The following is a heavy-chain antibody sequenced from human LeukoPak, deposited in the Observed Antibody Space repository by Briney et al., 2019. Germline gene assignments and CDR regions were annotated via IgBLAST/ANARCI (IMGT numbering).Heavy chain of an antibody. CDR3: ATSWGSGWYDIDY. V-gene: IGHV3-30-3*01. D-gene: IGHD6-19*01. CDR2: ISYGGSNK. CDR1: GFTFSSYA. Sequence: GGSLRLSCAASGFTFSSYAMHWVRQAPGKGLEWVAVISYGGSNKYYADSVKGRFTISRDNSKNTLYLQMNSLRAEDTAVYYCATSWGSGWYDIDYWGQGTLVTVSS. J-gene: IGHJ4*02.